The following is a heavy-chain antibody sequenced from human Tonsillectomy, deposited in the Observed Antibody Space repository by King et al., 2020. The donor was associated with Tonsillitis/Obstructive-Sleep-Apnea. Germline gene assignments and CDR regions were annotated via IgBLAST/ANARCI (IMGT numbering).Heavy chain of an antibody. D-gene: IGHD1-1*01. CDR3: ARQYNALDY. Sequence: VQLVESGGGVFQPGRSLRLSCAASGFTFSSHTMHWVRQSPGKGLEWVAVLPHDLSAEFYADSVKGRFTISRDNSKNTLYLQMNSLRTEDTAMYYCARQYNALDYWGQGTLVSVSS. V-gene: IGHV3-30*01. CDR2: LPHDLSAE. CDR1: GFTFSSHT. J-gene: IGHJ4*02.